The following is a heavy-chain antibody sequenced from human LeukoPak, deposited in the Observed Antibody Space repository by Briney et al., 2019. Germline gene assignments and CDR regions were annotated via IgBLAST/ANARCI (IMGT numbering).Heavy chain of an antibody. CDR1: GFTFSSYS. Sequence: GGSLRLSCAASGFTFSSYSMSWVRQAPGRGLEWVSGTSDRGDYTYYADSVKGRFTISRDTSKNTLYLQMNSLRAEDTALYFCAKKAQYDGHYPLDYWGQGTLVTVSA. CDR2: TSDRGDYT. CDR3: AKKAQYDGHYPLDY. J-gene: IGHJ4*02. V-gene: IGHV3-23*01. D-gene: IGHD4/OR15-4a*01.